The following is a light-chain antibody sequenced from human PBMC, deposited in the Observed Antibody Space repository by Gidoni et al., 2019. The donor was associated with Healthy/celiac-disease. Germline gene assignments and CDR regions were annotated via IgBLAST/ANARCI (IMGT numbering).Light chain of an antibody. CDR1: QSVSSSY. CDR3: QQYGSSPLT. CDR2: GAS. J-gene: IGKJ4*01. Sequence: EIVLSQSPGPLSLSPGERATLSCRASQSVSSSYLAWYQQKTGQAPRLLIYGASSRATGIPDRFSGSGSGTDFTLTISRLEPEDFAVYYCQQYGSSPLTFGGGTKVEIK. V-gene: IGKV3-20*01.